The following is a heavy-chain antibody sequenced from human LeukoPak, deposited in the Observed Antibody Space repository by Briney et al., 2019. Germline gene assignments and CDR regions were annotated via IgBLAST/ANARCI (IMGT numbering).Heavy chain of an antibody. CDR2: ISSSSSYI. D-gene: IGHD6-13*01. CDR1: GFTFSSYS. J-gene: IGHJ5*02. V-gene: IGHV3-21*01. Sequence: GGSLRLSCAASGFTFSSYSMNWVRQAPGKGLEWVSSISSSSSYIYYADSVKGRFTISRDNAKNSLYLQMNSLRAEDTAVYYCARDPLGEAAAGTWFDPRGQGTLVTVSS. CDR3: ARDPLGEAAAGTWFDP.